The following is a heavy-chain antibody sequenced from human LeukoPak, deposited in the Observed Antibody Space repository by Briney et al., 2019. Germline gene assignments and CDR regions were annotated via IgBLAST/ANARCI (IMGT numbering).Heavy chain of an antibody. Sequence: GGSLRLSCATSGFTFSSHWMHWVRQAPGEGLVWVSHINTDGSSTTYGDPAKGRFTVSRDSATLLLQMNSLRVDDTAIYYCARGTATTAGIDYWGLGTLVTVSS. D-gene: IGHD6-13*01. J-gene: IGHJ4*02. V-gene: IGHV3-74*01. CDR2: INTDGSST. CDR1: GFTFSSHW. CDR3: ARGTATTAGIDY.